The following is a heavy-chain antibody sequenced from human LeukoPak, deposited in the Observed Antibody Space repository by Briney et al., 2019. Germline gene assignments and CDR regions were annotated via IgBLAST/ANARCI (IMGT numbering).Heavy chain of an antibody. Sequence: SVKVSCKASGGTFSSYAISWVRQAPGQGLEWMGRIIPIFGTANYAQKFQGRVTITTGESTSTAYMELSSLRSEDTAVYYCAREEDYYDSSGSPRSWFDPWGQGTLATVSS. J-gene: IGHJ5*02. CDR2: IIPIFGTA. CDR3: AREEDYYDSSGSPRSWFDP. CDR1: GGTFSSYA. V-gene: IGHV1-69*05. D-gene: IGHD3-22*01.